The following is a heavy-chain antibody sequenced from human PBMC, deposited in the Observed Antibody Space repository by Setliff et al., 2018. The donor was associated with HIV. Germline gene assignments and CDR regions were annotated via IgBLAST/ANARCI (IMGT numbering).Heavy chain of an antibody. J-gene: IGHJ6*03. Sequence: GESLKISCKGSGYTFTNFWIGWVRQVPGKGLELMGIIYPGDSDTRYSPSFQGQVTISADKSISTAYLQWNSLKASDTAIYYCARASDPSHRMPPTNYYYYMDVWGKGTKVTVSS. CDR3: ARASDPSHRMPPTNYYYYMDV. CDR1: GYTFTNFW. D-gene: IGHD2-2*01. V-gene: IGHV5-51*01. CDR2: IYPGDSDT.